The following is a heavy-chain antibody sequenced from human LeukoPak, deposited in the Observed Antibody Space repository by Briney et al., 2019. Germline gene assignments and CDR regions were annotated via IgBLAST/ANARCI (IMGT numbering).Heavy chain of an antibody. CDR1: GYTFTSYG. J-gene: IGHJ4*02. V-gene: IGHV1-18*01. Sequence: ASVKVSCKTSGYTFTSYGISWVRQAPGQGLEWMGWISAYNGNTNYAQKLQGRVTITADKSTSTAYMELSSLRSEDTAVYYCARDGAYYYGSGSYYRTYYFDYWGQGTLVTVSS. CDR3: ARDGAYYYGSGSYYRTYYFDY. CDR2: ISAYNGNT. D-gene: IGHD3-10*01.